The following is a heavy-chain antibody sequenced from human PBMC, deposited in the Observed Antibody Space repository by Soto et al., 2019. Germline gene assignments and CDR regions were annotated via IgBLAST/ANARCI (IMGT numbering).Heavy chain of an antibody. CDR2: ISSSGSTI. Sequence: GGSLRLSCAASGFTFSSYETNWVRQAPGKGLEWVSYISSSGSTIYYADSVKGRFTISRDNAKNSLYLQMNSLRAEDTAVYYCAREHQNWFDPWGQGTLVTVS. CDR3: AREHQNWFDP. J-gene: IGHJ5*02. V-gene: IGHV3-48*03. CDR1: GFTFSSYE.